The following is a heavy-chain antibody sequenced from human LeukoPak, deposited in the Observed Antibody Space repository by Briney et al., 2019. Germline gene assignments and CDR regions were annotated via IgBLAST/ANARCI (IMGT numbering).Heavy chain of an antibody. CDR2: IDQDGSEK. Sequence: GGSLRLSCAASGFTFSSYWMSWVRQVPGKGLEWVANIDQDGSEKYYVDSVKGRFTISRDNAKNSLFLRMNSLRAEDTAVYYCARGSIVGATTFDYWGQGTLVTVSS. CDR3: ARGSIVGATTFDY. J-gene: IGHJ4*02. CDR1: GFTFSSYW. D-gene: IGHD1-26*01. V-gene: IGHV3-7*01.